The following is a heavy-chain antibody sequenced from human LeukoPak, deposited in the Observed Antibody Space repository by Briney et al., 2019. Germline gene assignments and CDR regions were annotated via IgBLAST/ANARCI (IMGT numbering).Heavy chain of an antibody. J-gene: IGHJ4*02. V-gene: IGHV3-23*01. CDR2: ISGSGGST. Sequence: GGTLRLSCAASGFTFRSYAMSWVRQAPGKGLEWGSAISGSGGSTYYTDSVKGRFTISRDNSKNTLYLQMNSLRAEDTAVYYCAKDSAFRYSSGCFDYWGQGTLVTVSS. D-gene: IGHD6-19*01. CDR3: AKDSAFRYSSGCFDY. CDR1: GFTFRSYA.